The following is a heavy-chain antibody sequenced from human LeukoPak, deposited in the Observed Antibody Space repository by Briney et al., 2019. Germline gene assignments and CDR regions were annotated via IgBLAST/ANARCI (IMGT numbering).Heavy chain of an antibody. CDR3: ASPYSSGPYGDAFDI. J-gene: IGHJ3*02. CDR2: IIPIFGTA. V-gene: IGHV1-69*05. Sequence: SVKVSCKASGGTFSSYAISWVRQAPGQGLEWMGGIIPIFGTANYAQKFQGRVTITTDESTSTAYMELSSLRSEDTAVYYCASPYSSGPYGDAFDIWGQGTMVTVSS. D-gene: IGHD6-19*01. CDR1: GGTFSSYA.